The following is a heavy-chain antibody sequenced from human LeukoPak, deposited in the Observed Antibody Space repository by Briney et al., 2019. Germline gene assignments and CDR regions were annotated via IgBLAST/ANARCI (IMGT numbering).Heavy chain of an antibody. CDR3: ARVGIAAAGYYYYGMDV. CDR1: GGSFSGYD. V-gene: IGHV4-34*01. J-gene: IGHJ6*02. D-gene: IGHD6-13*01. Sequence: PSETLSLTCAVYGGSFSGYDWSWIRQPPGKGLEWIGEINHSGSTNYNPSLKSRVTISVDTSKNQFSLKLSSVTAADTAVYYCARVGIAAAGYYYYGMDVWGQGTTVTVSS. CDR2: INHSGST.